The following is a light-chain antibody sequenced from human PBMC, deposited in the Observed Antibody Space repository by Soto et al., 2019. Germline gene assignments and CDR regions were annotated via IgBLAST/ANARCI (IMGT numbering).Light chain of an antibody. V-gene: IGKV3-15*01. CDR3: QQYNNWPYS. CDR2: DVS. CDR1: QGVTTN. Sequence: EIVMTQSPDTLSVSPGERATLSCRAGQGVTTNFAWYQQKSGQSPRLLIYDVSIRATGVPARFNGTGSETDFTLTISGLQSEDSAVYFCQQYNNWPYSFGQGTRLEIK. J-gene: IGKJ5*01.